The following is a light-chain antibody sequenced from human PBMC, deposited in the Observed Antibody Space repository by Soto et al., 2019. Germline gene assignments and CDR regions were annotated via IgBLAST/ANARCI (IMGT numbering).Light chain of an antibody. CDR3: QQYGTSPMYT. J-gene: IGKJ2*01. CDR2: GAS. CDR1: HSFSSSF. Sequence: EIVLTQSPGTLSLSPGERATLSCRASHSFSSSFLAWYQQKPGQAPRLLIYGASSRATGIPERFSGSGSGSDFTLTISRLEPEDFAVYYCQQYGTSPMYTFGQGTKVDIK. V-gene: IGKV3-20*01.